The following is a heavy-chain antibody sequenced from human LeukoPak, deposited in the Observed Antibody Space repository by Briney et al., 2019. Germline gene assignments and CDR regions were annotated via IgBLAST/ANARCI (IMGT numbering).Heavy chain of an antibody. Sequence: SETLSLTCTVSGGSISSSSYYWGWIRQPPGKGLEWIGSIYYSGSTYYNPSLKSRVTISVDTSKNQFSLKLSPVTAADTAVYYCARLRRRGSFYWGQGTLVTVSS. D-gene: IGHD3-10*01. CDR2: IYYSGST. CDR3: ARLRRRGSFY. CDR1: GGSISSSSYY. J-gene: IGHJ4*02. V-gene: IGHV4-39*01.